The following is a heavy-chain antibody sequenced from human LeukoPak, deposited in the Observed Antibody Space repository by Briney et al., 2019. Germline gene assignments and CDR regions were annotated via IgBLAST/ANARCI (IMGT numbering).Heavy chain of an antibody. V-gene: IGHV1-69*04. CDR3: ARDNAERQQLVDPYFDY. D-gene: IGHD6-13*01. CDR2: IIPILGIA. Sequence: SVKVSCKASGGTFSSYAISWVRQAPGQGLEWMGRIIPILGIANYAQKFQGRVTITADKSTSTAYMELNSLRSEDTAVYYRARDNAERQQLVDPYFDYWGQGTLVTVSS. CDR1: GGTFSSYA. J-gene: IGHJ4*02.